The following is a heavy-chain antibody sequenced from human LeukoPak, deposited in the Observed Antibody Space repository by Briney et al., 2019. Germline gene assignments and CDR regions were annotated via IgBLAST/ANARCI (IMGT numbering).Heavy chain of an antibody. Sequence: GASVKVSCKASGGTFSSYAISWVRQAPGQGLEWMGRIIPIVGIANYAQKFQGRVTITADKSKSTAYMELSSLRAEDTAVYYCARDFVAKGTRVNCSSTSCYLYSSSWPSDYWGQGTLVTVSS. J-gene: IGHJ4*02. CDR2: IIPIVGIA. CDR1: GGTFSSYA. D-gene: IGHD2-2*01. V-gene: IGHV1-69*04. CDR3: ARDFVAKGTRVNCSSTSCYLYSSSWPSDY.